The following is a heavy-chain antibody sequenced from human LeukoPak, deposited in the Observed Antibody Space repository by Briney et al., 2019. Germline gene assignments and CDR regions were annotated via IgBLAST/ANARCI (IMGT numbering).Heavy chain of an antibody. J-gene: IGHJ4*02. V-gene: IGHV1-18*01. Sequence: GASVKVSCKASGYTFTSYGISWVRQAPGQGLEWMGWISAYNGNTNYAQKLQGRVTMTTDTSTSTAYMELRSLRSDDTAVYYCARGQAVEKLRYFDWLFPNFDYWGQGTLVTVSS. CDR1: GYTFTSYG. D-gene: IGHD3-9*01. CDR2: ISAYNGNT. CDR3: ARGQAVEKLRYFDWLFPNFDY.